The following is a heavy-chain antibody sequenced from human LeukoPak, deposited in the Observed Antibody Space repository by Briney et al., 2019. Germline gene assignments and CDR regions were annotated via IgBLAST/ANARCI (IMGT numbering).Heavy chain of an antibody. D-gene: IGHD3-22*01. CDR2: INYTGST. CDR1: GGSISPYF. CDR3: ARHYPNHRYDSSGYYYGGFDY. V-gene: IGHV4-59*08. J-gene: IGHJ4*02. Sequence: PSETLSLTCTASGGSISPYFWSWIRQPPGKGLEWIGYINYTGSTSYNPSLKSRLTISADTSKNQFSLKLRSVTAADTAVYYCARHYPNHRYDSSGYYYGGFDYWGKGTPVTVSS.